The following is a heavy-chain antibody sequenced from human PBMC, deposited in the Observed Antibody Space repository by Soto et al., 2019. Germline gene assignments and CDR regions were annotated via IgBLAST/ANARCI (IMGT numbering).Heavy chain of an antibody. CDR2: ISSSSSTI. Sequence: AAGGKCINFSISCVRQAPGKGLEWVSYISSSSSTIFYTDSVKGRFTVSRDNAKNSLYLQMNSLRAEDTAVYYCARVNVTLDLWGQGTQVTVSS. CDR3: ARVNVTLDL. D-gene: IGHD2-21*02. J-gene: IGHJ4*02. CDR1: GGKCINFS. V-gene: IGHV3-48*01.